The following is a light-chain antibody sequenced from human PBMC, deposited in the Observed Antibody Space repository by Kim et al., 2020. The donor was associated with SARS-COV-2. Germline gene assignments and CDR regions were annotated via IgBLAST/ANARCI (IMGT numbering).Light chain of an antibody. CDR3: QQFENLPLT. CDR2: DAS. J-gene: IGKJ5*01. CDR1: QDISRN. Sequence: AYVGDRVTLTCPATQDISRNLNWYQQKTGKAPNLLIYDASNLETGVPSRFSGSGSGTDFSFTNSSLQPEDSATYYCQQFENLPLTFGQGTRLEIK. V-gene: IGKV1-33*01.